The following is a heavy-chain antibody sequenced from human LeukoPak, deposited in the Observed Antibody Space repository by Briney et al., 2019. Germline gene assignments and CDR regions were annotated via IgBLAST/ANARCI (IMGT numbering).Heavy chain of an antibody. J-gene: IGHJ4*02. Sequence: GGSLRLSCAASGFTFSNAWMSWVRQAPGKGLEWVGRIKSKTDGGTTDYAAPVKGRFTISRDDSKNTLYLQMNSLKTEDTAVYYCTRDYSSSSFDYWGQGTLVTVSS. D-gene: IGHD6-6*01. V-gene: IGHV3-15*01. CDR3: TRDYSSSSFDY. CDR2: IKSKTDGGTT. CDR1: GFTFSNAW.